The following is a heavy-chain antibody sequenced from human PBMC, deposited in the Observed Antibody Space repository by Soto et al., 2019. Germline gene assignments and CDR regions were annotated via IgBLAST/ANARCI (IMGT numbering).Heavy chain of an antibody. Sequence: QVQLQESGPGLVKPSQTLSLTCTVSGGSISSGGYYWSWIRQHPGKGLEWIGYIYYSGSTYYNPSLKSPLTIAVDTSKNRFSLKLSSVTAADTAVYAGARAQYCSPPFDYWGQGTLVTVSS. V-gene: IGHV4-31*01. CDR3: ARAQYCSPPFDY. D-gene: IGHD2-15*01. J-gene: IGHJ4*02. CDR2: IYYSGST. CDR1: GGSISSGGYY.